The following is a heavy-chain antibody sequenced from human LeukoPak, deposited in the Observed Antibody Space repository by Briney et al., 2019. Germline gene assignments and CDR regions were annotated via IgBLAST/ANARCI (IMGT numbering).Heavy chain of an antibody. CDR2: ISSSSSTI. CDR3: ARSTGLFPGWFDP. Sequence: PGGSLRLSCAASGFTFSSYSMNWVRQAPGKGLEWVSYISSSSSTIYYADSVKGRVTISRDNAKNSLYPQMNSLRDEDTAVYYCARSTGLFPGWFDPWGQGTLVTVSS. V-gene: IGHV3-48*02. CDR1: GFTFSSYS. J-gene: IGHJ5*02. D-gene: IGHD3-22*01.